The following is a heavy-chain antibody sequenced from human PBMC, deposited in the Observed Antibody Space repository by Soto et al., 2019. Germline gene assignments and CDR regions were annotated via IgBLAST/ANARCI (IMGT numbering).Heavy chain of an antibody. V-gene: IGHV3-23*01. Sequence: EVQLLESGGGLVQPGGALRLSCAASGFTFSSHAMSWVRQAPGKGLEWISSISAGSEGASYADSVKGRFTISRDNSNNTLYLQMNSLRAEDTAVYYCARDLWWYLHWGQGTLVTVSS. J-gene: IGHJ4*02. CDR1: GFTFSSHA. CDR3: ARDLWWYLH. CDR2: ISAGSEGA. D-gene: IGHD2-15*01.